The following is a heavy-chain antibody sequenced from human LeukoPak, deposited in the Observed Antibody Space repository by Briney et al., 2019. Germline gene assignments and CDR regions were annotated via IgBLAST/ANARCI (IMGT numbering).Heavy chain of an antibody. J-gene: IGHJ4*02. CDR3: VKGSAAARPYYFDY. V-gene: IGHV3-74*01. CDR1: GFTFSSYW. D-gene: IGHD6-13*01. Sequence: GGSLRLSCAASGFTFSSYWMHWVRQAPGKGLVWVSRINSDGSSTSYADSVKGRFTISRDNAKNTLYLQMNSLRAEDTAVYYCVKGSAAARPYYFDYWGQGTLVTVSS. CDR2: INSDGSST.